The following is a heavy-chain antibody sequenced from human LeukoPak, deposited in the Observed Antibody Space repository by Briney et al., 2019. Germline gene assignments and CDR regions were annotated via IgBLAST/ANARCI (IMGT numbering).Heavy chain of an antibody. CDR3: ARTYYYDRSGHHYFDY. D-gene: IGHD3-22*01. V-gene: IGHV1-2*02. J-gene: IGHJ4*02. Sequence: ASVKVSCKASGYTFTGYYMHWVRQAPGQGLEWMGWINPNSGGTNYAQKFQGRVTMTRDTSISTAYMELSRLRSDDTAVYYCARTYYYDRSGHHYFDYWGQGTLVTVSS. CDR1: GYTFTGYY. CDR2: INPNSGGT.